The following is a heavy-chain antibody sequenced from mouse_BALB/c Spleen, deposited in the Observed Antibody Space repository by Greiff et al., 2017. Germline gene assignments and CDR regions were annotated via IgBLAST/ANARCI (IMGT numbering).Heavy chain of an antibody. V-gene: IGHV5-6-5*01. D-gene: IGHD2-10*02. J-gene: IGHJ1*01. CDR3: EKGYGTFDV. CDR1: GFTFSSYA. CDR2: ISSGGST. Sequence: EVKVVESGGGLVKPGGSLKLSCAASGFTFSSYAMSWVRQTPEKRLEWVASISSGGSTYYPDSVKGRFTNSRDNARNSLYMQMSSLRSEDTARYYCEKGYGTFDVWGAGTTVTVSS.